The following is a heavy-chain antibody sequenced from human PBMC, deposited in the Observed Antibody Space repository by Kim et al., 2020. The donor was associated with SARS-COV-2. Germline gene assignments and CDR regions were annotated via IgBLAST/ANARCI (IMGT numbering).Heavy chain of an antibody. Sequence: ASVKVSCKTSGYIFTNYAVYWFRQAPGQRPEWMGRVATDNGKTHYSETFQGRVTVSRDTSATTVYMELHSLRSEYTAVYYCARTVAVALDYWGQGTPVTVSS. CDR3: ARTVAVALDY. J-gene: IGHJ4*02. CDR1: GYIFTNYA. V-gene: IGHV1-3*04. CDR2: VATDNGKT. D-gene: IGHD6-19*01.